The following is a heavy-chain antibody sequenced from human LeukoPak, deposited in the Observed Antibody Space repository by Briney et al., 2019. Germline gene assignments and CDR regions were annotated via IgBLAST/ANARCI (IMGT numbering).Heavy chain of an antibody. D-gene: IGHD2-15*01. Sequence: GASVKVSCKASGYTFTSYYMYWVRQAPGQGLDWMGFINPSGGSTSYAQRFQGRVTMTRDTSTSTVYMELSSLRSEDTAVYYCARGPPTYCSGGSCYSEVVYWGQGTLVTVSS. CDR1: GYTFTSYY. CDR3: ARGPPTYCSGGSCYSEVVY. CDR2: INPSGGST. J-gene: IGHJ4*02. V-gene: IGHV1-46*01.